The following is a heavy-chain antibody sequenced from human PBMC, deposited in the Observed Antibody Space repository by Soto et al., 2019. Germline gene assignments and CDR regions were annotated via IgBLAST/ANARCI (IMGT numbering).Heavy chain of an antibody. CDR2: IYWNDDK. CDR3: AHSCGGSCYSEVNNYYYYYGMDV. J-gene: IGHJ6*02. V-gene: IGHV2-5*01. Sequence: QITLKESGPTLVKPTQTLTLTCTFSGFSLSTSGVGVGWIRQPPGKALEWLALIYWNDDKRYSPSLKSRLTITKDTYKNQVVLTMTNMDPVDTATYYCAHSCGGSCYSEVNNYYYYYGMDVWGQGTTVTVSS. D-gene: IGHD2-15*01. CDR1: GFSLSTSGVG.